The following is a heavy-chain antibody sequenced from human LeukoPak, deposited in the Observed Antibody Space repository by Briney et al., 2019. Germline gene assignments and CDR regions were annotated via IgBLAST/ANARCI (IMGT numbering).Heavy chain of an antibody. CDR1: GGSISSSSYY. J-gene: IGHJ4*02. CDR3: ARQYYYDSSGYYFGY. V-gene: IGHV4-39*01. D-gene: IGHD3-22*01. CDR2: IYYSGST. Sequence: SETLPLTCTVSGGSISSSSYYWVWIRQPPGKGLEWIGSIYYSGSTYYNPSLKSRVTISVDTSKNQLSLKLSSGTAADTAVYYCARQYYYDSSGYYFGYWGQGTLVTVSS.